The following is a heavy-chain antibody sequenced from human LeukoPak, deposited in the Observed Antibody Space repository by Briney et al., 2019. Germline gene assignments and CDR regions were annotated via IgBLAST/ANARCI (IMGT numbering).Heavy chain of an antibody. CDR1: GGSISSSTYY. Sequence: SETLSLTCTVSGGSISSSTYYWGWIRQPPGKGLDWIGSVYYSGSTYYNPSLNSRVTMSVDTSKTHFSLKLTSVTAADTAVYYCARHIYDFWSGYFQPRHFDYWGQGTLVTASS. CDR3: ARHIYDFWSGYFQPRHFDY. J-gene: IGHJ4*02. D-gene: IGHD3-3*01. V-gene: IGHV4-39*01. CDR2: VYYSGST.